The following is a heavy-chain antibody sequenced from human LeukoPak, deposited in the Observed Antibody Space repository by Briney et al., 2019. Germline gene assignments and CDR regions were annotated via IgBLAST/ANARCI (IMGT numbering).Heavy chain of an antibody. D-gene: IGHD6-19*01. CDR2: IYYSGSA. CDR3: ARRIIAVAGTVVYYFDS. J-gene: IGHJ4*02. CDR1: GGSISNTNYY. Sequence: SETLSLTCTVSGGSISNTNYYWAWVRQPPGKGLAWIASIYYSGSAYYNPSLKSRVTISVDTSKKQFSLKLNSVTAADTAVYYCARRIIAVAGTVVYYFDSWGQGTLVTVSS. V-gene: IGHV4-39*01.